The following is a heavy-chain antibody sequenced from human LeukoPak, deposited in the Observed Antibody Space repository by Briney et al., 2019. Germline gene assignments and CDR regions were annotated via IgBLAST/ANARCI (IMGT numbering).Heavy chain of an antibody. J-gene: IGHJ4*02. D-gene: IGHD3-16*01. CDR2: IFSSGSS. CDR3: ARRSKLGYYFDS. CDR1: GGSMSGYY. V-gene: IGHV4-59*08. Sequence: SGTLSLTCTVSGGSMSGYYWSWIRQPPGKGLEWIGYIFSSGSSNFNPSLKSRVTISVGTSRNQFSLRLSSVTAADTAVYSCARRSKLGYYFDSWGQGILVTVSS.